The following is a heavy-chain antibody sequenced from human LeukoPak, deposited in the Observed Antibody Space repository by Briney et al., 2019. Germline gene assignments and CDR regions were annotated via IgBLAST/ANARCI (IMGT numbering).Heavy chain of an antibody. J-gene: IGHJ4*02. CDR3: ARVYDSSGYYEPSFGY. D-gene: IGHD3-22*01. CDR2: INPNSGGT. CDR1: GYTFTGYY. V-gene: IGHV1-2*02. Sequence: ASVKVSCKASGYTFTGYYMHWVRQAPGQGLEWMGWINPNSGGTKYEEKFQGRVTMTRDTSISTAYMELSRLRSDDTAVYYCARVYDSSGYYEPSFGYWGQGSLVTVSS.